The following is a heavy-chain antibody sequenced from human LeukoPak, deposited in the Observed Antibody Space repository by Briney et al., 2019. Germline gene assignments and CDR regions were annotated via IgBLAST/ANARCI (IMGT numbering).Heavy chain of an antibody. CDR3: ARDCCGEWYFFDS. Sequence: GGSLRLSCAASGFTFSNYAIHWVRQAPPKGLQGVAVISSGGSDRFYADSVKGRFTVSRDNSKNTLYLQMSSLRVEDTAVYYCARDCCGEWYFFDSWGQGTLITVSS. CDR1: GFTFSNYA. V-gene: IGHV3-30-3*01. D-gene: IGHD3-10*01. CDR2: ISSGGSDR. J-gene: IGHJ4*02.